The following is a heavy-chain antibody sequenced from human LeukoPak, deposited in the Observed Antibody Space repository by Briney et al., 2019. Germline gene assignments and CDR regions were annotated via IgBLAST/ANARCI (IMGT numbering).Heavy chain of an antibody. CDR2: IYYSGST. CDR1: GGSASSGRYY. D-gene: IGHD3-3*01. CDR3: ARVASGYDVFDI. Sequence: RPSETLSLTCTVSGGSASSGRYYWSWIRQPPGKGLEWIGYIYYSGSTNYNPSLKSRVTISVDTSKNQFSLKLSSVTAADTAVFYCARVASGYDVFDIWGQGTMVTVSS. V-gene: IGHV4-61*01. J-gene: IGHJ3*02.